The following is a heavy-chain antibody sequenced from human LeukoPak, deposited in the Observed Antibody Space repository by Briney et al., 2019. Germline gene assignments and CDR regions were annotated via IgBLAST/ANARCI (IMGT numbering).Heavy chain of an antibody. CDR3: AGVIFGFVYFDL. CDR1: GFTVSSKY. V-gene: IGHV3-53*01. CDR2: IYTGGST. D-gene: IGHD3-10*01. J-gene: IGHJ2*01. Sequence: GGSLRLSCAASGFTVSSKYMNWVRQAPGKGLEWVSIIYTGGSTFYADSVKGRFTISRDNSKNTLYLQMNSLTAEETAVYYCAGVIFGFVYFDLWGRGTLVTV.